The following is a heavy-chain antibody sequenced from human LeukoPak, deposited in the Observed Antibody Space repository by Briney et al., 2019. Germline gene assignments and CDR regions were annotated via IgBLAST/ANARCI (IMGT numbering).Heavy chain of an antibody. D-gene: IGHD2-2*01. CDR1: GYTFTSYY. Sequence: GASVKVSCKASGYTFTSYYMHWVRQAPRQGLEWMGIINPSGGSTSYAQKFQGRVTMTRDTSTSTVYMELSSLRSEDTAVYYCASGMGISDIVVVPALWGQGTLVTVSS. CDR3: ASGMGISDIVVVPAL. V-gene: IGHV1-46*01. J-gene: IGHJ4*02. CDR2: INPSGGST.